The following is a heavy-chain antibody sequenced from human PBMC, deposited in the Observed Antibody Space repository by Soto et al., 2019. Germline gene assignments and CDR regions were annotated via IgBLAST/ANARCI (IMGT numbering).Heavy chain of an antibody. J-gene: IGHJ5*02. CDR3: ARERPDGSRLDP. D-gene: IGHD6-13*01. CDR1: GGSISSGDYY. V-gene: IGHV4-30-4*01. CDR2: IYYSGST. Sequence: PSETLCLTCTVSGGSISSGDYYWSWISQPPGKGLGWIGYIYYSGSTYYNPSLKSRVTISVDTSKNQFSLKLSSVTAADTAVFYCARERPDGSRLDPWGQGTLVTVSS.